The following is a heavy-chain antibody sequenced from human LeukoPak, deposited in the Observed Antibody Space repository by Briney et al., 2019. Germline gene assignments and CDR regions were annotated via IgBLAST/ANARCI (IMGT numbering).Heavy chain of an antibody. V-gene: IGHV3-7*01. CDR2: IKQDGSEK. D-gene: IGHD3-3*01. CDR1: GFTVSSNY. J-gene: IGHJ4*02. CDR3: ARRYDFWSGSYTNFDY. Sequence: GGSLRLSCAASGFTVSSNYMSWVRQAPGKGLEWVANIKQDGSEKYYVDSVKGRFTISRDNAKNSLYLQMNSLRAEDTAVYYCARRYDFWSGSYTNFDYWGQGTLVTVSS.